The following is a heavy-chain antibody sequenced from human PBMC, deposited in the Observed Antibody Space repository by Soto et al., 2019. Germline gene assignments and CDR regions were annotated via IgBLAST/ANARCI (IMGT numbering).Heavy chain of an antibody. CDR1: GGSFTGYY. CDR3: ARSPPFSSFRGFDV. V-gene: IGHV4-34*02. J-gene: IGHJ3*01. D-gene: IGHD6-6*01. Sequence: QVQLKQWGAGLLKPSETLSLTCAVNGGSFTGYYWTYIRQSPEKGLEWIGEVNHRRSTTYNPSLKSRVTISVDASNNQFSLNLSSVTAADTAVYYCARSPPFSSFRGFDVWGQGTMVTVSS. CDR2: VNHRRST.